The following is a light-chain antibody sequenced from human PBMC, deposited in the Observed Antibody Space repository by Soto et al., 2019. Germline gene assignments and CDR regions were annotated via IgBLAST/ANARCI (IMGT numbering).Light chain of an antibody. V-gene: IGLV2-14*01. CDR2: EVS. Sequence: QSVLTQPASVSGSPGQSITISCTGTESDVGTYSYVSWYQQHPGKAPKLMIYEVSNRPSGVSNRFSGSKSGNTASLTVSGLQAEDEADYYCKSYTSRTRWVFGGGTKLTVL. CDR1: ESDVGTYSY. J-gene: IGLJ3*02. CDR3: KSYTSRTRWV.